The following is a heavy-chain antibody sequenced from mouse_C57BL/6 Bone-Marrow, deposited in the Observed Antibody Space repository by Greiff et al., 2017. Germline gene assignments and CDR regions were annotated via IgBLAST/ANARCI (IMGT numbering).Heavy chain of an antibody. CDR3: ARADRRGYFDV. CDR2: IFPGGGST. Sequence: QVQLQQSGAELVRPGPSVKMSCKASGYTFTNFWIGWAKQRPGHGLEWIGDIFPGGGSTNYTEKFKGKATLTADKSPSTAYMQFSSLTSDDSAIDYCARADRRGYFDVWGTGTTVTVSS. CDR1: GYTFTNFW. J-gene: IGHJ1*03. V-gene: IGHV1-63*01.